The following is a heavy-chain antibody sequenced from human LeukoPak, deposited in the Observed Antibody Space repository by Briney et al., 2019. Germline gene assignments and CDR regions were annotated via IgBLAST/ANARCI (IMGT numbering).Heavy chain of an antibody. CDR2: ISGSGDSA. CDR3: AKSSLNAEMATDC. J-gene: IGHJ4*02. CDR1: GFTFRVYA. D-gene: IGHD5-24*01. V-gene: IGHV3-23*01. Sequence: PGGSLRLSCAASGFTFRVYAISWVRQAPGKGLEWVSTISGSGDSAFYAASVKGRFTISRDNSKNTLYLQMNSLRAEDTAEYYCAKSSLNAEMATDCWGQGTLVTVSS.